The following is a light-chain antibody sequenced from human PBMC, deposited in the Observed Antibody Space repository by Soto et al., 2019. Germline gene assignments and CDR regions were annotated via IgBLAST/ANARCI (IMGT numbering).Light chain of an antibody. CDR3: QQRAQWPST. CDR2: YGS. Sequence: VLTQSPAMLSLSPGEKATLSCRASQSVGSFLAWYQQRPGQAPRLLIYYGSNRAPGIPSRFSGSGSGTDFTLTISTLEPEDFVVYYCQQRAQWPSTFGQGTKLEI. J-gene: IGKJ2*02. V-gene: IGKV3-11*01. CDR1: QSVGSF.